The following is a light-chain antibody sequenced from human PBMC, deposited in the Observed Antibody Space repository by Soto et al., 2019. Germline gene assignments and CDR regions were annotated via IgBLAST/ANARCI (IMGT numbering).Light chain of an antibody. J-gene: IGLJ1*01. CDR1: SSDVGGYNY. CDR2: DVS. CDR3: RSSTSCSTLEV. Sequence: QSALTQPASVSGSPGQSITISCTGTSSDVGGYNYVSWYQQHPGKAPKLMIYDVSNRPSGVSNRFSGSKSGNTASLTISGLQAEDEADYYCRSSTSCSTLEVFATVSKVTV. V-gene: IGLV2-14*01.